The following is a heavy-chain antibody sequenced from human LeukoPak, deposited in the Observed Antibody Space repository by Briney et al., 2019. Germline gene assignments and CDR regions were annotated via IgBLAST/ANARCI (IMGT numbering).Heavy chain of an antibody. CDR2: IIPILGIA. CDR3: ARESGYIDY. D-gene: IGHD2-15*01. J-gene: IGHJ4*02. V-gene: IGHV1-69*04. CDR1: GATLSSYT. Sequence: SVKVSCKASGATLSSYTITWVRQAPGQGLEWMGRIIPILGIANYAQKFQGRVTITADKSTSTAYMELSSLRSEDTAVYYCARESGYIDYWGQGTLLTVSS.